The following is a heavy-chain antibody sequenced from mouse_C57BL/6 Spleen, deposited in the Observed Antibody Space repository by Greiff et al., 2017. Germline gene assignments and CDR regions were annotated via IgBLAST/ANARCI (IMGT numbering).Heavy chain of an antibody. CDR3: AREGYERPWFAY. V-gene: IGHV1-80*01. Sequence: VQLQQSGAELVKPGASVKISCKASGYAFSSYWMNWVKQRPGKGLEWIGQIYPGDGDTNYNGKFKGKATLTADKSSSTAYMQLSSLTSEDSAVYFCAREGYERPWFAYWGQGTLVTVSA. CDR2: IYPGDGDT. J-gene: IGHJ3*01. CDR1: GYAFSSYW. D-gene: IGHD2-3*01.